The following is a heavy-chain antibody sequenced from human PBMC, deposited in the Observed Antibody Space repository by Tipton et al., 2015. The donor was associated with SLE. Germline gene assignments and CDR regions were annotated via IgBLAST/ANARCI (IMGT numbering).Heavy chain of an antibody. D-gene: IGHD6-13*01. CDR3: ARSQQLPYMDV. Sequence: TLSLTCTVSGGSISSYYWSWIRQPPGKGLEWIGYIYYSGSTNYNPSLKSRVTISVDTSKNQFSLKLSSVTAADTAVYYCARSQQLPYMDVWGKGTTVTVSS. J-gene: IGHJ6*03. CDR2: IYYSGST. CDR1: GGSISSYY. V-gene: IGHV4-59*01.